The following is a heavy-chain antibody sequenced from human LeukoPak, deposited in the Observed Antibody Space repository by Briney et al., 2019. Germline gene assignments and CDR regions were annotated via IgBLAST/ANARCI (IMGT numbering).Heavy chain of an antibody. CDR1: GYTFTGYY. CDR2: INPNSGGT. J-gene: IGHJ5*02. CDR3: ARALPNLPTAAISGWFDP. D-gene: IGHD2-2*01. Sequence: ASVKVSCKASGYTFTGYYMHWVRQAPGQGLEWMGWINPNSGGTNYAQKFQGRVTMTRDTSISTAYMELSRLRSDDTAVYYCARALPNLPTAAISGWFDPWGQGTLVTVSS. V-gene: IGHV1-2*02.